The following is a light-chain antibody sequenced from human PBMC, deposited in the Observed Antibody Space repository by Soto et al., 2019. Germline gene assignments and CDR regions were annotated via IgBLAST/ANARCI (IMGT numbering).Light chain of an antibody. V-gene: IGLV2-14*03. Sequence: QSALTQPASVSGSPGQSITLSCTGTSSDVGAYNFVSWYQQHPGKAPKLIIYDVNNRPSEVSNRFSGSKSGNTASLTISGLQAEDEGDYYCSSFTTGVNYVFGIGTKLTVL. CDR1: SSDVGAYNF. CDR3: SSFTTGVNYV. CDR2: DVN. J-gene: IGLJ1*01.